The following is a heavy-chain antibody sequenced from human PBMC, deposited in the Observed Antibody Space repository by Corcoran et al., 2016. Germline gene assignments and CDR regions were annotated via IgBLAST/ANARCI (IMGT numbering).Heavy chain of an antibody. CDR2: IIPIFGTS. CDR1: GGTFSSYA. CDR3: ARVPLVVGRWLPRLPDY. J-gene: IGHJ4*02. Sequence: QVQLVQSGAEVKKPGSSVKVSCKASGGTFSSYAISWVRQAPGQGLEWMGGIIPIFGTSNYAQKFQGRVTITADESTSTAYMELSSLRSEDTAVYYCARVPLVVGRWLPRLPDYLGQGTLVTVSS. V-gene: IGHV1-69*01. D-gene: IGHD3-22*01.